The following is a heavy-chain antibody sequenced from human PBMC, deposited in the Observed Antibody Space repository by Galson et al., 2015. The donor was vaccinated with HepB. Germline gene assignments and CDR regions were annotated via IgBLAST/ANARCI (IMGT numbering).Heavy chain of an antibody. CDR3: AKDFCRADNCDPFDY. V-gene: IGHV1-46*02. J-gene: IGHJ4*02. Sequence: SVKVSCKASGDTFNIYHIQWVRQAPGQGLEWVGTIHRGNGATNPAQKFQGRVSMTTDTSTNTVYMELSSLRLDDTAVYFCAKDFCRADNCDPFDYWGQGTLVTVSS. CDR1: GDTFNIYH. D-gene: IGHD1-20*01. CDR2: IHRGNGAT.